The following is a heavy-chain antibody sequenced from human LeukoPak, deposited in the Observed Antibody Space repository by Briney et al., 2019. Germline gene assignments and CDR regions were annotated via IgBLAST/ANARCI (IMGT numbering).Heavy chain of an antibody. CDR1: GGTFSSYA. D-gene: IGHD1-26*01. Sequence: ASVKVSCKASGGTFSSYAISWVRQVPGQGLEWMGGIIPIFGTANYAQKFQGRVTITADESTSTAYKELSSLRSEDTAVYYCARPPYSGSYQYFQHWGQGTLVTASS. J-gene: IGHJ1*01. CDR2: IIPIFGTA. CDR3: ARPPYSGSYQYFQH. V-gene: IGHV1-69*13.